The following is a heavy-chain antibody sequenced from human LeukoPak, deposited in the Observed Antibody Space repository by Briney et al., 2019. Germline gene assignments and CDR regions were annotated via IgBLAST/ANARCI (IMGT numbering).Heavy chain of an antibody. CDR1: GFTFDDYG. CDR2: INWNGGST. J-gene: IGHJ2*01. D-gene: IGHD2-15*01. V-gene: IGHV3-20*04. CDR3: ARPTTYSYWYFDL. Sequence: GGSLRLSCAASGFTFDDYGMSWVRQAPGKGREWVSGINWNGGSTGYADSVKGRFTISRDNAKNSLYLQMNSLRAEDTALYYCARPTTYSYWYFDLWGRGTLVTVSS.